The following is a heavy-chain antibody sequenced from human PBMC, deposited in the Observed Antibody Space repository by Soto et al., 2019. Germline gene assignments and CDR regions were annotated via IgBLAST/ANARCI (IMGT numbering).Heavy chain of an antibody. Sequence: QVQLVQSGAEVKKPGSSVKVSCKASGGSFSSYAISWVRQAPGQGLEWMGGIISIFGTANYAQKFQGRVTISADESTSNAYRELSSLRSEDTAVYYCGSSGDCSGGSGSCPQYYYYGMDVCGQGTRVTVSS. J-gene: IGHJ6*02. CDR2: IISIFGTA. V-gene: IGHV1-69*12. CDR1: GGSFSSYA. CDR3: GSSGDCSGGSGSCPQYYYYGMDV. D-gene: IGHD2-15*01.